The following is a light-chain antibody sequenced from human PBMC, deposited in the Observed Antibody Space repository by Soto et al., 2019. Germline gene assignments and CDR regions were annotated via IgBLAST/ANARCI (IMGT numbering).Light chain of an antibody. CDR3: LQHFNFSWT. J-gene: IGKJ1*01. Sequence: AIQMTQSPSSLSASVGDRVTITCRASRDIGNDLGWYQPKPGKAPKHLIFAASNLQSGVPSRFSGGGSGTDFTLTISSLQADDFATYYCLQHFNFSWTFGQGTKVE. CDR1: RDIGND. CDR2: AAS. V-gene: IGKV1-6*01.